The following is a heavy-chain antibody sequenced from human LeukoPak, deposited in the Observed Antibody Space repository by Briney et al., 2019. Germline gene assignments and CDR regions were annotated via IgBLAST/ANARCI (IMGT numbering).Heavy chain of an antibody. CDR2: IYPGDSDT. Sequence: GESLKISCKGSGYSFTSYWIGWVRQMPGKCLEWMGIIYPGDSDTRYSPSFQGQVTISADKSISTAYLQWSSLKASDTAMYYCARRSRHSGSYFRNWFDPWGQGTLVTVSS. CDR1: GYSFTSYW. V-gene: IGHV5-51*01. D-gene: IGHD1-26*01. CDR3: ARRSRHSGSYFRNWFDP. J-gene: IGHJ5*02.